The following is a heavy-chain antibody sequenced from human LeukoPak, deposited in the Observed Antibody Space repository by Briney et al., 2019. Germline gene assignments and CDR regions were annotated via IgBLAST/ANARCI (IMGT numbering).Heavy chain of an antibody. J-gene: IGHJ2*01. V-gene: IGHV4-39*01. Sequence: PSETLSLTCAVSGGSISSSNWWSWVRQPPGKGLEWIGSIYYSGSTYYNPSLKSRVTISVDTSKNQFSLKLSSVTAADTAVYYCARHPLMGYYYDSSGYYSFSSDWYFDLWGRGTLVTVSS. CDR1: GGSISSSNW. D-gene: IGHD3-22*01. CDR2: IYYSGST. CDR3: ARHPLMGYYYDSSGYYSFSSDWYFDL.